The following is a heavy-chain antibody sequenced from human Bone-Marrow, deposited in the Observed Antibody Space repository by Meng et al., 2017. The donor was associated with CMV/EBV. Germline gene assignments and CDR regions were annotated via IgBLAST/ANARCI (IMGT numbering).Heavy chain of an antibody. V-gene: IGHV3-23*01. CDR1: GFTFSSYA. Sequence: GESLKISCAASGFTFSSYAITWVRQAPGKGLEWVSAISGSGGSKYYADSVRGRFTISRDNSKNTLYLQMNSLGAEDTAVYYCAEQCGMDVWGQGNTVNVSS. D-gene: IGHD6-19*01. CDR3: AEQCGMDV. J-gene: IGHJ6*01. CDR2: ISGSGGSK.